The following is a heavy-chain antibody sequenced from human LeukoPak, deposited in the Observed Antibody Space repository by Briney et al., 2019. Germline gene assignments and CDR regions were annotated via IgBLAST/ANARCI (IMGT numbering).Heavy chain of an antibody. J-gene: IGHJ4*02. Sequence: PGGSLRLSCLDSGSSFSTYWMSWVRQAPGKGLEWVANVKQDGSAKFYVDSVKGRFTISRDNSKNTLYLQMSSLRAEDTAVYYCAKDNEFSYYYDRTREWGHFDYWGQGTLVTVSS. CDR2: VKQDGSAK. CDR1: GSSFSTYW. V-gene: IGHV3-7*01. D-gene: IGHD3-22*01. CDR3: AKDNEFSYYYDRTREWGHFDY.